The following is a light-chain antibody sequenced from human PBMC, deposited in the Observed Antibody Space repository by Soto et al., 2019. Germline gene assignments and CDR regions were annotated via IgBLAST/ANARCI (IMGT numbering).Light chain of an antibody. J-gene: IGKJ2*01. CDR2: GAS. CDR1: QSVSSN. V-gene: IGKV3-15*01. Sequence: EIVMTQSPATLSASPGERATLSCRASQSVSSNLAWYQQKPGQAPRLLMYGASTRATGIPARFSGSGSGTEFTLTISSLQSEDFAVYYCQQYNNFYTFGQGTKLEIK. CDR3: QQYNNFYT.